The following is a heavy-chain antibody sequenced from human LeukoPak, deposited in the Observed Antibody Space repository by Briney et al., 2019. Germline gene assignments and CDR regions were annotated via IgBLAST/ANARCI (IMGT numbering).Heavy chain of an antibody. V-gene: IGHV4-39*01. CDR1: GDSITSSSYN. D-gene: IGHD4-23*01. CDR2: IYYGSGST. J-gene: IGHJ4*02. Sequence: SETLSLTCTVSGDSITSSSYNWGWIRQSPGKGLEWIGSIYYGSGSTYYNPSLKSRITISIDTSKNQFSLKLSSVTAADTAVYYCARRTVVIGRDDYWGQGTLVTVSS. CDR3: ARRTVVIGRDDY.